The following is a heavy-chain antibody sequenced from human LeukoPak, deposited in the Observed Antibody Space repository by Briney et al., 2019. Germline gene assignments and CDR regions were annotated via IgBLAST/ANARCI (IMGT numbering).Heavy chain of an antibody. D-gene: IGHD5-18*01. V-gene: IGHV1-69*05. Sequence: SVKVSCKASGGTFSSYAISWVRQAPGQGLEWMGRIIPIFGTANYAQKFQGRVTITTDESTSTAYMELSSLRSEDTAVYYCARDSQGDTAMDLYWYFYLWGRGTPVTVSS. CDR1: GGTFSSYA. CDR2: IIPIFGTA. CDR3: ARDSQGDTAMDLYWYFYL. J-gene: IGHJ2*01.